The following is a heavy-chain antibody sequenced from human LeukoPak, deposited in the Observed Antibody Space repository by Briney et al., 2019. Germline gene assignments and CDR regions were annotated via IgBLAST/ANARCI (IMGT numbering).Heavy chain of an antibody. CDR2: IFYAGNT. Sequence: SETLSLTCTVSGDSITTIIYYWGWIRQPPGKGLEWIGSIFYAGNTYYNPSLKSRVTISVDTSENQFSLRLSSVIAADTAVYYCARLGVGAPNWFDPWGQGTLVTVSS. CDR3: ARLGVGAPNWFDP. D-gene: IGHD1-26*01. V-gene: IGHV4-39*01. CDR1: GDSITTIIYY. J-gene: IGHJ5*02.